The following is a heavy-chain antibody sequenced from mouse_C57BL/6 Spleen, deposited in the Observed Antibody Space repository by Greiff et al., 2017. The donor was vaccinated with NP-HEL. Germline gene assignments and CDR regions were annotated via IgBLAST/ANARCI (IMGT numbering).Heavy chain of an antibody. CDR2: INPSNGGT. V-gene: IGHV1-53*01. CDR3: AREYYYGSPSYAMDY. CDR1: GYTFTSYW. D-gene: IGHD1-1*01. Sequence: VQLQQPGTELVKPGASVKLSCKASGYTFTSYWMHWVKQRPGQGLEWIGNINPSNGGTNYNEKFQSKATLTVDKSSSTAYMQLSSLTSEDSAVYYCAREYYYGSPSYAMDYWGQGTSVTVSS. J-gene: IGHJ4*01.